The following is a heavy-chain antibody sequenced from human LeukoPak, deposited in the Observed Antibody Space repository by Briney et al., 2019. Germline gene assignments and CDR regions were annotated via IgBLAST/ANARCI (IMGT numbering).Heavy chain of an antibody. CDR3: ARDLLYCSSTSCHNNWFDP. CDR1: GGSISSGDYY. CDR2: IYYSGST. D-gene: IGHD2-2*01. J-gene: IGHJ5*02. Sequence: SQTLSLTCTVSGGSISSGDYYWSWIRQPPGKGLEWIGYIYYSGSTYYNPSLKSRVTISVDTSKNQFSLKLSSVTAADTAVYYCARDLLYCSSTSCHNNWFDPWGQGTLVTVSS. V-gene: IGHV4-30-4*08.